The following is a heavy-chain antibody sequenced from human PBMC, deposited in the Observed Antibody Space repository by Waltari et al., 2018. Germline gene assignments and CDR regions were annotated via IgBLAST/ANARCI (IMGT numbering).Heavy chain of an antibody. J-gene: IGHJ2*01. CDR3: ARSDTRIAVAVSSGRYWYFDL. Sequence: QVQLVQSGAEVKKPGAAVKSSCKAAGYTCTGDYMQWVRQAPGQGLEWMGRINPNSGGTNYAQKFQGRVTMTRDTSISTAYMELSRLRSDYTAVYYCARSDTRIAVAVSSGRYWYFDLWGRGTLVTVSS. V-gene: IGHV1-2*06. D-gene: IGHD6-19*01. CDR1: GYTCTGDY. CDR2: INPNSGGT.